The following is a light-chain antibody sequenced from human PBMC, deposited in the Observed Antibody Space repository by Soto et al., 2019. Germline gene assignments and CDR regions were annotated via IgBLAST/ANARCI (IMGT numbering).Light chain of an antibody. Sequence: EIVLTQSPATLSLSPGERATLSCRASQSVSSYLAWYQQKPGQAPRLLIHEASNRATGIPARFSGSGSGTDFTRTISSLEPEDFAVYYCQQRSNWPLTFGGGTKVEIK. V-gene: IGKV3-11*01. CDR2: EAS. CDR1: QSVSSY. CDR3: QQRSNWPLT. J-gene: IGKJ4*01.